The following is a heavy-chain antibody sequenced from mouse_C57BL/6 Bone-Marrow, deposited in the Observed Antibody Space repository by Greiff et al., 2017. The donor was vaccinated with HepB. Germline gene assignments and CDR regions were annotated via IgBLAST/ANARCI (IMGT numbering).Heavy chain of an antibody. CDR3: ARGDYGSSYRYFDV. J-gene: IGHJ1*03. D-gene: IGHD1-1*01. V-gene: IGHV1-19*01. CDR1: GYTFTDYY. Sequence: VQLKQSGPVLVKPGASVKMSCKASGYTFTDYYMNWVKQSHGKSLEWIGVINPYNGGTSYNQKFKGKATLTVDKSSSTAYMELNSLTSEDSAVYYCARGDYGSSYRYFDVWGTGTTVTVSS. CDR2: INPYNGGT.